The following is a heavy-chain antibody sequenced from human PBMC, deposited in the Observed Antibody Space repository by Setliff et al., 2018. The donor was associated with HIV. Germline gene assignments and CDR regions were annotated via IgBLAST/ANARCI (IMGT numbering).Heavy chain of an antibody. CDR2: IRYDGSDK. Sequence: GGSLRLSCSASGFTFSSYGMHWVRQAPGKGLAWVAFIRYDGSDKTYADTVKGRFTISRGTSKNTLYLQMNSLRAEDTAVYYCAKEGGGPPDIVVVPAAPAFDFWGQGTLVTVSS. CDR1: GFTFSSYG. D-gene: IGHD2-2*01. V-gene: IGHV3-30*02. J-gene: IGHJ4*02. CDR3: AKEGGGPPDIVVVPAAPAFDF.